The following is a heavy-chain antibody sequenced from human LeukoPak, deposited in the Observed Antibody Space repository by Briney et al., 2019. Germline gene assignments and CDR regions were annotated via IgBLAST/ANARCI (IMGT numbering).Heavy chain of an antibody. V-gene: IGHV4-59*08. Sequence: PSETLSLTCTVSGGSISSYYWSWIRQSPGKGLEWIGYIYYSGSTKYNPSLKSRVTISVDTSQNQFSLKLSSVTAADTAVYFCARHASATIVVGYAFDIWGQGTMVTVSS. J-gene: IGHJ3*02. CDR3: ARHASATIVVGYAFDI. CDR1: GGSISSYY. CDR2: IYYSGST. D-gene: IGHD3-22*01.